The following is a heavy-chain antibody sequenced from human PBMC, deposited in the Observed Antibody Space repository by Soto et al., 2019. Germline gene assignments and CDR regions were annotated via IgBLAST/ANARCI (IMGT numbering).Heavy chain of an antibody. V-gene: IGHV3-33*01. CDR2: IWYDGSNK. J-gene: IGHJ6*02. D-gene: IGHD3-16*02. CDR1: GFTFSSYG. Sequence: PGGSLRLSCAASGFTFSSYGMHWVRQAPGKGLEWVAVIWYDGSNKYYADSVKGRFTISRDNSKNTLYLQMNSLRAEDTAVYYCARVRGVITYYYGMDVWGQGTTVTVSS. CDR3: ARVRGVITYYYGMDV.